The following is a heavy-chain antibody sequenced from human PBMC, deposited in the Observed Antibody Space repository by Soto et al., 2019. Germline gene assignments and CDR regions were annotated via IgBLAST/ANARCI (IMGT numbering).Heavy chain of an antibody. V-gene: IGHV3-23*01. J-gene: IGHJ4*02. D-gene: IGHD6-19*01. CDR2: ISGSGGST. CDR1: GFSFSSYA. Sequence: GGSLRLSCAASGFSFSSYAMSWVRQAPGKGLEWVSAISGSGGSTYYADSVKGRFTISRDNSKNTLYLQMNSLRAEDTAVYYCAKGLKGLAVAGCIDYWGQGTLVTVSS. CDR3: AKGLKGLAVAGCIDY.